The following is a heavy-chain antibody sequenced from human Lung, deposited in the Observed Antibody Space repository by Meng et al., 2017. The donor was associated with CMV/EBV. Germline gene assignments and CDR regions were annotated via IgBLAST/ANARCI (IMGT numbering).Heavy chain of an antibody. CDR3: ARVSKGGSYRFDP. CDR1: GYTFNTDY. D-gene: IGHD1-26*01. J-gene: IGHJ5*02. CDR2: INPSGGSS. V-gene: IGHV1-46*02. Sequence: QVQLVQSGVEVKKPGASVRVSCKASGYTFNTDYMHWVRQAPGQGLEWMGVINPSGGSSIYAQRFQGRVTMTSDTSTTTVYMDLSSLRSEDTAVYYCARVSKGGSYRFDPWGQGTLVTVSS.